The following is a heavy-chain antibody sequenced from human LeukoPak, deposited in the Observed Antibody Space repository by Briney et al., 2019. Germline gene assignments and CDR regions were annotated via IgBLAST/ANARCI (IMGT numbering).Heavy chain of an antibody. CDR1: GFTFSSYA. CDR3: AKEYKYSNSWVFDW. D-gene: IGHD6-13*01. CDR2: ITYDGSKK. Sequence: GGSLRLSCAASGFTFSSYAMRWVRQAPGKGLEWVANITYDGSKKYYVDSVKGRFTISRDNAKNSLYLQMNSLRAEDTAVYYCAKEYKYSNSWVFDWGGEGALVTVSS. V-gene: IGHV3-7*03. J-gene: IGHJ4*02.